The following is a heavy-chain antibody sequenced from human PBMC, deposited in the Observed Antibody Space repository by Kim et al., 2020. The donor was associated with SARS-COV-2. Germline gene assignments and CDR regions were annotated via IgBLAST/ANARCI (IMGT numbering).Heavy chain of an antibody. D-gene: IGHD3-22*01. Sequence: GGSLRLSCAASGFTFSGSAMHWVRQASGKGLEWVGRIRSKANSYATAYAASVKGRFTISRDDSKNTAYLQMNSLKTEDTAVYYCTRSLSVVVITGDNWFDPWGQGTLVTVSS. V-gene: IGHV3-73*01. CDR3: TRSLSVVVITGDNWFDP. J-gene: IGHJ5*02. CDR1: GFTFSGSA. CDR2: IRSKANSYAT.